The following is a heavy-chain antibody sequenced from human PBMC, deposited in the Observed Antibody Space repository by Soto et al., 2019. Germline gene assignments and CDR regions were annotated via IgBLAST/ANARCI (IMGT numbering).Heavy chain of an antibody. CDR3: ARAAALSGDY. CDR2: ISSSSSYI. D-gene: IGHD6-13*01. CDR1: GFTFSSYS. J-gene: IGHJ4*02. Sequence: EVQLVESGGGLVKPGGSLRLSCAASGFTFSSYSMNWVRQAPGKGLEWVSSISSSSSYIYFADSVKGRFTISRDNAKNSLYLQMNSLRAEDTAVYYCARAAALSGDYWGQGTLVTVSS. V-gene: IGHV3-21*01.